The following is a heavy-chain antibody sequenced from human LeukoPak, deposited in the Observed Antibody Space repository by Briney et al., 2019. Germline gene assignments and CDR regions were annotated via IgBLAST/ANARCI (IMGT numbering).Heavy chain of an antibody. J-gene: IGHJ4*02. CDR3: TTATKSGTYSRGY. Sequence: GGSLRLSCAASGFIFSNDWMNWVRQAPGKGLEWVGRVKSQTDGGTTDYAAPVKGRFTISRDDSRNTLFLQMNSLKAEDTAVYYCTTATKSGTYSRGYWGQGTLVTVSS. V-gene: IGHV3-15*01. D-gene: IGHD1-26*01. CDR1: GFIFSNDW. CDR2: VKSQTDGGTT.